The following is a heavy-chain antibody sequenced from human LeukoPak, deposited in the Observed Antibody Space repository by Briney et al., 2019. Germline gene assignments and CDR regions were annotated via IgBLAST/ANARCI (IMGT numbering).Heavy chain of an antibody. CDR1: GYTFTGYY. D-gene: IGHD3-22*01. J-gene: IGHJ6*03. V-gene: IGHV1-2*02. Sequence: ASVKVSCKASGYTFTGYYMHWVRQAPGQGLEWMGWINPNSGGTNYAQKFQGRVTMTRDTSISTAYMELSRLRSDDTAVYYCARVAYYYDSSGYYFEGNYYYYYYMDVWGKGTTVTVPS. CDR2: INPNSGGT. CDR3: ARVAYYYDSSGYYFEGNYYYYYYMDV.